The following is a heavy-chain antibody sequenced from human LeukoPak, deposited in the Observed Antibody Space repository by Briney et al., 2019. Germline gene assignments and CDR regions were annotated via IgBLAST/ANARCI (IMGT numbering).Heavy chain of an antibody. CDR2: ISAYNGNT. J-gene: IGHJ6*02. Sequence: ASVKVSCKASGYTFTSYGISWVRQAPGQGLEWMGWISAYNGNTNYAQKLQGRVTMTTDTSTSTAYMELRSLRSDDTAAYYCARVYGDYPYYYYGMDVWGQGTTVTVSS. CDR3: ARVYGDYPYYYYGMDV. CDR1: GYTFTSYG. V-gene: IGHV1-18*01. D-gene: IGHD4-17*01.